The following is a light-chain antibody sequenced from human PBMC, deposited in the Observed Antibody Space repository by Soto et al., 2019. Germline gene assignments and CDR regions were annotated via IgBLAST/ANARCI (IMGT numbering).Light chain of an antibody. CDR1: QSFSSNY. V-gene: IGKV3-20*01. J-gene: IGKJ2*01. CDR2: GAS. CDR3: QQYGTSPHT. Sequence: IVLTQSPGTLSLSPGERATLSCRASQSFSSNYLAWYQQKPGQPPSLLIYGASHRATGIPDRFSGSGSATDFTLTITRLEPEDCGMYYCQQYGTSPHTFGQGTKLEIK.